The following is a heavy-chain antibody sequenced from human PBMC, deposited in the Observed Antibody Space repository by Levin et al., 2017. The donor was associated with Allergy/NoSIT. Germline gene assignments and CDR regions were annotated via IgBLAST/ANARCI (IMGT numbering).Heavy chain of an antibody. J-gene: IGHJ3*02. CDR2: IDWDDDK. V-gene: IGHV2-70*13. D-gene: IGHD3-9*01. CDR1: GFSLTTGMC. CDR3: PRKRLTDATYDGALDI. Sequence: TLSLTCTFSGFSLTTGMCVHWLRQSPGRAPEWLASIDWDDDKSYSASLKTRLTISRDTSVNQVVLTMTNMAPADTAAYYFPRKRLTDATYDGALDIWGQGTMVTVSS.